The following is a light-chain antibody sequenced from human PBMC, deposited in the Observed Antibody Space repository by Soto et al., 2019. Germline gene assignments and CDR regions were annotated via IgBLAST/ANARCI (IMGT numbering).Light chain of an antibody. CDR2: WAS. Sequence: DSVMTQSPDSLAVSLGERATINCKSSQSVLYSSNNKNYLAWYQQKAGQPPNLIIYWASTRKSGVPDRFSGSGSGTDFTLTISSLQAEDVAVYYCHQYYTTPWTFGQGTRVYLK. CDR1: QSVLYSSNNKNY. J-gene: IGKJ1*01. V-gene: IGKV4-1*01. CDR3: HQYYTTPWT.